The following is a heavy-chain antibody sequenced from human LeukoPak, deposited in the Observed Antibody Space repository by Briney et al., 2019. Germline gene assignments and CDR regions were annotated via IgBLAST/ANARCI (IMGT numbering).Heavy chain of an antibody. Sequence: PSETLSLTCTVSGGSISSYYWSWIRQPPGKGLEWIGYIYYSGSTNYNPSLESRVTISVDTSKNQFSLKLSSVTAADTAVYYCARAKTMVAPYDYWGQGTLVTVSS. CDR3: ARAKTMVAPYDY. V-gene: IGHV4-59*01. J-gene: IGHJ4*02. CDR1: GGSISSYY. D-gene: IGHD4/OR15-4a*01. CDR2: IYYSGST.